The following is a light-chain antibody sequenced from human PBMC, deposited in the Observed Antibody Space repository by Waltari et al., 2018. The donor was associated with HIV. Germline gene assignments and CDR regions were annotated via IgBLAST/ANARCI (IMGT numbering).Light chain of an antibody. CDR2: QDN. Sequence: SSELIQPPSMSVSPGQTASITCSGDKLGNKYASWYQQKPGQSPVLVMYQDNTRPSDIPERFSGSNSGDTATLTISGTQALDEADYYCQAWDTSGVVFGGGTKLTV. CDR3: QAWDTSGVV. J-gene: IGLJ2*01. V-gene: IGLV3-1*01. CDR1: KLGNKY.